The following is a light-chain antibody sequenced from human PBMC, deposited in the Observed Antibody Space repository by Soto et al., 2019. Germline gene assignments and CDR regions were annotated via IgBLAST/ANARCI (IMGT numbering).Light chain of an antibody. V-gene: IGKV3-11*01. J-gene: IGKJ2*01. CDR1: QSVSSY. Sequence: EIVLTQSPATLSLSPGERATLSCRASQSVSSYLAWYQQKPGQAPRLLFYDASNRATGIPARFSGSGSRTEFTLTISSLEHEDFAGYYCQQRSNWPPFLGQGTKLEIK. CDR2: DAS. CDR3: QQRSNWPPF.